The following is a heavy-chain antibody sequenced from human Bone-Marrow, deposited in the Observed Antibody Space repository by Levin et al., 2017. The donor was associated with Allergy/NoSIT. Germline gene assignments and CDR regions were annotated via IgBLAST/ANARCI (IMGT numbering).Heavy chain of an antibody. V-gene: IGHV1-69*06. CDR2: IIPLFNTV. CDR1: GGTFSSSA. Sequence: SVKVSCKASGGTFSSSAISWVRQAPGQGLEWLGGIIPLFNTVNYAQKFQGRVTITADKSTGTAYMELNSLRYEDTAVYYCARDAGWELITWFDPWGQGTLVPVSS. CDR3: ARDAGWELITWFDP. D-gene: IGHD4-23*01. J-gene: IGHJ5*02.